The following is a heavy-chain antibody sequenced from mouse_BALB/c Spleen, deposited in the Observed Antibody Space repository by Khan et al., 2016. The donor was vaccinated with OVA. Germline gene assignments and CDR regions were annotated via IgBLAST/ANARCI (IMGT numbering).Heavy chain of an antibody. J-gene: IGHJ3*01. V-gene: IGHV1-9*01. CDR1: GYTFSSYW. CDR3: ARGGYVGFAY. Sequence: VQLQESGGDLMKPGASVKISCKATGYTFSSYWIEWVNQRPGHGLEWIGQIFPGSVSTTYNEKFKGKATFTADTSSNTAYMQLSSLTSEDSAFFYCARGGYVGFAYWGKETLVTVSA. CDR2: IFPGSVST. D-gene: IGHD2-2*01.